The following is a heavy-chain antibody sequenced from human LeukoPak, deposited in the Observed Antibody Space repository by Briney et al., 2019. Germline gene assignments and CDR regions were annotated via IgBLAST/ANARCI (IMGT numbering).Heavy chain of an antibody. CDR3: ARDSNYYYMDV. CDR2: LSGSGDIT. V-gene: IGHV3-23*01. J-gene: IGHJ6*03. CDR1: GFTFSNYA. Sequence: GGTLRLSCAASGFTFSNYAMSWVRQAPGKGLEWVSALSGSGDITYYADSVKGRFTISRDNSKNTLYLQMTSLRAEDTAVYYCARDSNYYYMDVWGKGTMVTISS.